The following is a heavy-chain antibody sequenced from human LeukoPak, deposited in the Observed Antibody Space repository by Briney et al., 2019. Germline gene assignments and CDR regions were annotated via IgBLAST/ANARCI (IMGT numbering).Heavy chain of an antibody. J-gene: IGHJ4*02. CDR2: IYTSGST. Sequence: PSETLSLTCTISGGSVSDYYWSWIRQSPGKGLEWIGRIYTSGSTDYNPSLRSRVTISVDTSKNQFSLRLSSVTAADTAVYYCARVMVGVRGLHFDDWGQGTLVTVSS. D-gene: IGHD3-10*01. CDR1: GGSVSDYY. V-gene: IGHV4-4*08. CDR3: ARVMVGVRGLHFDD.